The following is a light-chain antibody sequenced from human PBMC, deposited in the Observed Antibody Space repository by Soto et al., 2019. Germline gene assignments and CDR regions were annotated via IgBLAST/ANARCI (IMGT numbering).Light chain of an antibody. Sequence: DSQITRCPSTLSSSRWRVTISCRASQGISSYLAWYQQKPGKAPKLLIYAASTLQSGVPSRFSGSGSGTECTLTISSLPSEDFAVYYCQQYNSWPLTFGQGTRLEI. V-gene: IGKV1-9*01. J-gene: IGKJ5*01. CDR3: QQYNSWPLT. CDR1: QGISSY. CDR2: AAS.